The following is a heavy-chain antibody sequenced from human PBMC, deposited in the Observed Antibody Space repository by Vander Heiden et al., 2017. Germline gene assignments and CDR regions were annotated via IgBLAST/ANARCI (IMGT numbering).Heavy chain of an antibody. V-gene: IGHV3-13*01. CDR1: GFTFSSYD. CDR3: AREGVVATNEYYYYGMDV. CDR2: IGTAGDT. J-gene: IGHJ6*02. D-gene: IGHD1-26*01. Sequence: EVQLVESGGGLVQPGGSLRLSCAASGFTFSSYDMHWVRQATGKGLEWVSAIGTAGDTYYPGSVKGRVTISRENAKNSLYRQMNSLRAGETAVYYCAREGVVATNEYYYYGMDVWCQGTTVTVSS.